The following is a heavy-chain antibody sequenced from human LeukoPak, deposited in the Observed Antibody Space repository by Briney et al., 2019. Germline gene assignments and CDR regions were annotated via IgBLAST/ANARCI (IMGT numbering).Heavy chain of an antibody. J-gene: IGHJ4*02. D-gene: IGHD5-12*01. CDR1: GFTFSSYW. CDR3: AGWVATIRWGYYFDY. Sequence: GGSLRLSCAAFGFTFSSYWMSWVRQAPGKGLEWVANIKQDGSEKYYVDSVKGRFTISRDNAKNSLYLQMNSLRAEDTAVYYCAGWVATIRWGYYFDYWGQGTLVTVSS. CDR2: IKQDGSEK. V-gene: IGHV3-7*03.